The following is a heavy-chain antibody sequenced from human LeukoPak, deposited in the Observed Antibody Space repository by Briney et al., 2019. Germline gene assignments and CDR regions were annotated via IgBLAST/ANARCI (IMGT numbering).Heavy chain of an antibody. J-gene: IGHJ3*02. Sequence: PSGTLSLTCAVSGGSISSSNWWSWVRQPPGKGLEWIGEIYHSGSTNYNPSLKSRVTISVDKSKNQFSLKLSSVTAADTAVYYCASSGWRSNDAFDIWGQGTMVTVPS. CDR3: ASSGWRSNDAFDI. CDR2: IYHSGST. CDR1: GGSISSSNW. D-gene: IGHD6-19*01. V-gene: IGHV4-4*02.